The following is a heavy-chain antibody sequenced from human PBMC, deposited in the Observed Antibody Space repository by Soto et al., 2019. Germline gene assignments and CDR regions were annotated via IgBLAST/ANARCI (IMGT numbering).Heavy chain of an antibody. V-gene: IGHV3-30*18. CDR3: AKDRLLWFGELLPFDY. J-gene: IGHJ4*02. CDR1: GFTFSSYG. D-gene: IGHD3-10*01. Sequence: GSLRLSCAASGFTFSSYGMHWVRQAPGKGLEWVAVISYDGSNKYYADSVKGRFTISRDNSKNTLYLQMNSLRAEDTAVYFCAKDRLLWFGELLPFDYWGQGTLVTVSS. CDR2: ISYDGSNK.